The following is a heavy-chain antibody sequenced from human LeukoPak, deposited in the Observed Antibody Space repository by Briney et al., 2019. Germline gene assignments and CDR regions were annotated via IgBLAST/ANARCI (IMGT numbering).Heavy chain of an antibody. CDR1: GFAFSSYA. J-gene: IGHJ4*02. CDR3: ARDIWEVAAGARLDY. CDR2: ISFDGSRE. D-gene: IGHD2-15*01. V-gene: IGHV3-33*05. Sequence: GRSLRLSCAASGFAFSSYAIYWVRQAPGKGLEWVAAISFDGSREYYADSVKGRITISRDTSKNTLNLQMNSLRAEDTAVYYCARDIWEVAAGARLDYWGQGTLVTVSS.